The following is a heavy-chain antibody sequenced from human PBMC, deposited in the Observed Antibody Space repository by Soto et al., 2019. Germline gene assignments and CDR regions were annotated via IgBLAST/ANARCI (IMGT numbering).Heavy chain of an antibody. D-gene: IGHD4-17*01. V-gene: IGHV3-23*01. CDR2: VSGRGGST. J-gene: IGHJ6*02. Sequence: HPWWSLGLSCTASGVTVNIYAMTWVCQTPGKGLEWVSAVSGRGGSTKYADSVKGRFIISRDNSNSTLYLQMDSLRGEDTAVYYCANDSTVTTSLYFYYYGFDVWGQGTMVTVSS. CDR3: ANDSTVTTSLYFYYYGFDV. CDR1: GVTVNIYA.